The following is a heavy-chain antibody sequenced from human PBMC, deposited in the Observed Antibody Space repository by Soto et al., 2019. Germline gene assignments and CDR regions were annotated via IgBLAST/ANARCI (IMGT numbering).Heavy chain of an antibody. J-gene: IGHJ4*02. D-gene: IGHD3-3*01. CDR2: IRSKAYGGTT. Sequence: PGGSLRLSCTASGFTFGDYAMSWFRQAPGKGLEWVGFIRSKAYGGTTEYAASVKGRFTISRDDSKSIAYLQMNSLKTEDTAVYYCTRVGCNYDFWSGYSLLGLWAQGTLVTISS. CDR3: TRVGCNYDFWSGYSLLGL. CDR1: GFTFGDYA. V-gene: IGHV3-49*03.